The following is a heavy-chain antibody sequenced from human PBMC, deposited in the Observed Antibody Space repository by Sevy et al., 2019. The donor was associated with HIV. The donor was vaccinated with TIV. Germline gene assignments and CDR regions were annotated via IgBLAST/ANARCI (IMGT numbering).Heavy chain of an antibody. V-gene: IGHV3-74*01. Sequence: GGSLRLSCAASGFTFSSYWMHWVRQAPGKGLVWVSRINSDGSSTSYADSVKGRFTIPRDNAKNTLYLQMNSLRAEDTAVYYCAREGGGIAAAGTLGWGQGTLVTVSS. CDR2: INSDGSST. CDR1: GFTFSSYW. CDR3: AREGGGIAAAGTLG. D-gene: IGHD6-13*01. J-gene: IGHJ4*02.